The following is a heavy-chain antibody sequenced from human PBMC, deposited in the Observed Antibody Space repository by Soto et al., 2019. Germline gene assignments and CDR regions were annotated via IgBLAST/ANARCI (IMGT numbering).Heavy chain of an antibody. V-gene: IGHV4-30-4*01. CDR2: IYYSGST. Sequence: SETLSLTCTVSGGSISSGDYYWSWIRQPPGKGLEWIGYIYYSGSTYYNPSLKSRVTISVDTSKNQLSLKLSSVTAADTAVYYCARDRYDSSYYYYYGMDVWGQGTTVTVSS. CDR3: ARDRYDSSYYYYYGMDV. J-gene: IGHJ6*02. D-gene: IGHD3-22*01. CDR1: GGSISSGDYY.